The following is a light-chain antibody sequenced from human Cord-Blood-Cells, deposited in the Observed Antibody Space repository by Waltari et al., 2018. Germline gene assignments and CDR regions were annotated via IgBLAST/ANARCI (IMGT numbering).Light chain of an antibody. V-gene: IGLV2-23*01. J-gene: IGLJ2*01. CDR1: SSDVGSYNL. CDR3: CSYAGSVV. CDR2: EGS. Sequence: QSALTQPASVSGSPGQSITISCTGPSSDVGSYNLVSWYQQHPCKAPKLMIYEGSKRPSGVSNRFSGSKSGNTASLTISGLQAEDEADYYCCSYAGSVVFGGGTKLTVL.